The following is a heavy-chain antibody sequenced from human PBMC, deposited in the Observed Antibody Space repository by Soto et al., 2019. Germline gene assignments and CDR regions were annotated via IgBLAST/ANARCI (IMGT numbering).Heavy chain of an antibody. V-gene: IGHV3-53*01. CDR1: GFTVSSNY. J-gene: IGHJ2*01. CDR2: IYSGGST. D-gene: IGHD6-19*01. Sequence: EVQLVESGGGLIQPGGSLRLSCAASGFTVSSNYMSWVRQAPGKGLEWVSVIYSGGSTYYADSVKGRFTISRDNSKNTLYLQMNSLRAEDTAVYYCARDAHAQWLGYFDLWGRGTLVTVSS. CDR3: ARDAHAQWLGYFDL.